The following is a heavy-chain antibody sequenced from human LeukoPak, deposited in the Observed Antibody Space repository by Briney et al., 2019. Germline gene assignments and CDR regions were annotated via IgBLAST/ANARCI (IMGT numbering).Heavy chain of an antibody. CDR1: GFSVSANY. V-gene: IGHV3-53*01. Sequence: PGGSLRLSCAASGFSVSANYIIWVRQAPRKGLEWVSVIYGSDKTNYADSVKGRFTISRDSSENTLYLQMNSLRAEDTAVYYCAGSITTPGGFDYWGQGTPVTVSS. D-gene: IGHD6-13*01. CDR3: AGSITTPGGFDY. J-gene: IGHJ4*02. CDR2: IYGSDKT.